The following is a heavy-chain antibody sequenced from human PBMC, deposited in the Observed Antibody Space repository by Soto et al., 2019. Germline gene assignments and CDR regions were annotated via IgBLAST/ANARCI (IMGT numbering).Heavy chain of an antibody. Sequence: PSETLSLPCGVSGGPACGSYWWNWVRHSPGRGLDWLGRIYHSGCTSENPSLKSRGTMSLDKSKTQCSLNLCSLTAAVSPPPYRVTSLNYDFWRDGARHYYFDQWGQVILVTVSS. V-gene: IGHV4-4*02. CDR1: GGPACGSYW. J-gene: IGHJ4*02. CDR3: VTSLNYDFWRDGARHYYFDQ. D-gene: IGHD3-3*01. CDR2: IYHSGCT.